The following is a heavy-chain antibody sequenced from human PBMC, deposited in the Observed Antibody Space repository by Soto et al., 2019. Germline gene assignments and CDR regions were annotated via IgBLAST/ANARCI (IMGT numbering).Heavy chain of an antibody. CDR3: AKPIIPSAMPGMDV. J-gene: IGHJ6*02. D-gene: IGHD2-2*01. V-gene: IGHV3-23*01. CDR1: GFSFSNYA. Sequence: GGSLRLSCAASGFSFSNYAMSWVRQAPGKGLEWVSSITDSGTGTYYADSMKGHFTISRDNSKNTLFLQMNSLRAEDTAVYYCAKPIIPSAMPGMDVWGQGTTVTVSS. CDR2: ITDSGTGT.